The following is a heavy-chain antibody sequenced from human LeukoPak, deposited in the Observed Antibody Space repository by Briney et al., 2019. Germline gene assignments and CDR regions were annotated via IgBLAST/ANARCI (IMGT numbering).Heavy chain of an antibody. Sequence: SVKVSCKAPGGTFSSYAISWVRQAPGQGLEWMGRIIPIFGIANYAQKFQGRVTITADKSTSTAYMELSSLRSEDTAVYYCVRDWLDYGGGFDYWGQGTLVTVSS. CDR3: VRDWLDYGGGFDY. CDR2: IIPIFGIA. J-gene: IGHJ4*02. CDR1: GGTFSSYA. V-gene: IGHV1-69*04. D-gene: IGHD4-23*01.